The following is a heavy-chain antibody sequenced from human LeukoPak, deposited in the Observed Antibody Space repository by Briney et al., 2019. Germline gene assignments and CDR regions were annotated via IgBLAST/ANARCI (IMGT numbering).Heavy chain of an antibody. Sequence: GGSLRLSCAASGFTFSTYTMNWVRQAPGKGLEWVSVIYSGGSTYYADSVKGRFTIPRDNSKNTLYLQMNSLRAEDTAVYYCARAVLLWFGSVDAFDIWGQGTMVTVSS. D-gene: IGHD3-10*01. V-gene: IGHV3-53*01. CDR1: GFTFSTYT. CDR3: ARAVLLWFGSVDAFDI. J-gene: IGHJ3*02. CDR2: IYSGGST.